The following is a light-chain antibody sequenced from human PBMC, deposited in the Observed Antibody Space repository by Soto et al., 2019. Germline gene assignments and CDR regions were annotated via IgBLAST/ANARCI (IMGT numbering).Light chain of an antibody. Sequence: DIQMTQSPSSLSAYVGDRVTITCRASQSISSYLNWYQQKPGRAPKLLIYDASNLEAGVPSRFRGSGSGTDFTFTISRLQPEDIATYYCQQYENLPTFGQGTRLEIK. J-gene: IGKJ5*01. CDR3: QQYENLPT. V-gene: IGKV1-33*01. CDR1: QSISSY. CDR2: DAS.